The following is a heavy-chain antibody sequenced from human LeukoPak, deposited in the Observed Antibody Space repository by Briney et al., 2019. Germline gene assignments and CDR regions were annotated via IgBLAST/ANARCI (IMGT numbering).Heavy chain of an antibody. CDR1: GFTFSSYW. Sequence: GGSLRLSCAASGFTFSSYWMTWVRQAPGKGLEWVANIRGDGSERFYVGYLKGRFTISRDNAKNSLYLQMNSLRVDDTAVYYCVREGPPQGRPWSGWYPFDFWGQGILVTVTS. J-gene: IGHJ4*02. D-gene: IGHD3-3*01. CDR3: VREGPPQGRPWSGWYPFDF. CDR2: IRGDGSER. V-gene: IGHV3-7*01.